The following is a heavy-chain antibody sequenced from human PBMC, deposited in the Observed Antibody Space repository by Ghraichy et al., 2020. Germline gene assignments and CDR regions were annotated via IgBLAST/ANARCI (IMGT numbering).Heavy chain of an antibody. D-gene: IGHD2-15*01. J-gene: IGHJ6*02. CDR2: IYYSGST. CDR1: GGSISSSSYY. Sequence: SETLSLTCTVSGGSISSSSYYWGWIRQPPGKGLEWIGSIYYSGSTYYNPSLKSRVTISVDTSKNQFSLKLSSVTAADTAVYYCARHSVGDCSGGSCYYYGMDVWGQGTTVTVSS. V-gene: IGHV4-39*01. CDR3: ARHSVGDCSGGSCYYYGMDV.